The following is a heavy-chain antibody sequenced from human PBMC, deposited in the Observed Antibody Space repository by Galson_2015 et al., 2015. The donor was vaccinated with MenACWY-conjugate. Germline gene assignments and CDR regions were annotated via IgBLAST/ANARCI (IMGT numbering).Heavy chain of an antibody. CDR3: ARKTAEDAYNYYDF. Sequence: SVKVSCKASGYTFTTYYIHWVRQAPGQGLEWMGSINSNSGDTMYAQQFQGRVTMTSGTYLGTLYMQLSRLPSDDTVVYYCARKTAEDAYNYYDFSGHGTLVTVAS. CDR1: GYTFTTYY. D-gene: IGHD5-24*01. CDR2: INSNSGDT. V-gene: IGHV1-2*05. J-gene: IGHJ4*01.